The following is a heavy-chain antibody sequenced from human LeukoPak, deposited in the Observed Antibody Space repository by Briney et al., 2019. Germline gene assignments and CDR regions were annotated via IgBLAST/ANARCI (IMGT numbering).Heavy chain of an antibody. CDR2: IYTSGST. V-gene: IGHV4-61*02. CDR3: ARIVPASLAPYFDY. J-gene: IGHJ4*02. D-gene: IGHD6-6*01. CDR1: GGSISSGSYY. Sequence: SETLSLTCTVSGGSISSGSYYWSWIRQPAGKGLEWIGRIYTSGSTNYNPSLKSRVTISVDTSKNQFSLKLSSVTAADTAVYYCARIVPASLAPYFDYWGQGTLVTVSS.